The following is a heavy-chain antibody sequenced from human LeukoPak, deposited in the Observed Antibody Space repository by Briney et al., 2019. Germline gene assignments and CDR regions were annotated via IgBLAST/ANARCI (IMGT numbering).Heavy chain of an antibody. J-gene: IGHJ3*02. D-gene: IGHD5-24*01. CDR2: TIPIFGTA. Sequence: SVKVSCKASGGTFSSYAISWVRQAPGQGLGWMGGTIPIFGTANYAQKFQGRVTITADESTSTAYMELSSLRSEDTAVYYCARGGIQLTDAFDXXXQGTMVTVSS. V-gene: IGHV1-69*13. CDR1: GGTFSSYA. CDR3: ARGGIQLTDAFDX.